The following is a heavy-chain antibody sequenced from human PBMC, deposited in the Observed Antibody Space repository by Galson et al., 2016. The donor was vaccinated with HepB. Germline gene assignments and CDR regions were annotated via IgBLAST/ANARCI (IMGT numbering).Heavy chain of an antibody. Sequence: SLRLSCAASGFIFTNYGMHWVRQAPGKGLEWVAAISYDGGNKYYADSVKGRSTISRDNSEKTVYLQMSSLRVEDTAVYYCAKDFWDLRGGHYYYGMDFWGQGTTVTVSS. D-gene: IGHD3-3*01. V-gene: IGHV3-30*18. CDR3: AKDFWDLRGGHYYYGMDF. CDR2: ISYDGGNK. J-gene: IGHJ6*02. CDR1: GFIFTNYG.